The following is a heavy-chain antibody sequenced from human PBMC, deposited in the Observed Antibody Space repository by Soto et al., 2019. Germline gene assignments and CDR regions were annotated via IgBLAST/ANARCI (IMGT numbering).Heavy chain of an antibody. V-gene: IGHV1-69*01. Sequence: LLKRACKSSGGTMIGYAVGRVRHNPGQGLEWMGGIIPIFGTANYAQKFQGRVTITADESTSTAYMELSSLRSEDTAVYYCARDYYDSSAVKDYWGQGTLVTVSS. J-gene: IGHJ4*02. CDR3: ARDYYDSSAVKDY. D-gene: IGHD3-22*01. CDR2: IIPIFGTA. CDR1: GGTMIGYA.